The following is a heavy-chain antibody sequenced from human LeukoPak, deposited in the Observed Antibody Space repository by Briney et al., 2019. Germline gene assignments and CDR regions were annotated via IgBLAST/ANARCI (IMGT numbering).Heavy chain of an antibody. V-gene: IGHV4-30-2*01. CDR3: ARGIGAMSAFDI. Sequence: SETLSLTCAVSGGSINSGSYSWSWIRQPPGKGLEWIGYIYPRGSTYYDPSLKSRVILSLDKSANQFSLNLSSVTAADTAVYYCARGIGAMSAFDIWGQGTMVTVSS. D-gene: IGHD2-2*01. J-gene: IGHJ3*02. CDR2: IYPRGST. CDR1: GGSINSGSYS.